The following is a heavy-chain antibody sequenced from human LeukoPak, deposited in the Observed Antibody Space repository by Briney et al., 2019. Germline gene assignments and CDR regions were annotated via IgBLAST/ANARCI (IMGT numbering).Heavy chain of an antibody. CDR1: GGSISSGGYY. CDR2: IYYSEYT. V-gene: IGHV4-31*03. J-gene: IGHJ5*02. Sequence: SQTLSLTCNVSGGSISSGGYYWNWIRQHPGKGLEWIGHIYYSEYTYYNPSLRSRVTISVDTSKNQFSLKLNSVSVADTAVYYCATGSNWFDPWGQGTLVTVSS. CDR3: ATGSNWFDP.